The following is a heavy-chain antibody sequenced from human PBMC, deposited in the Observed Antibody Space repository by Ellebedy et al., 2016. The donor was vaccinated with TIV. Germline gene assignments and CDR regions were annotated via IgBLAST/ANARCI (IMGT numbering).Heavy chain of an antibody. CDR3: ARRPGASDI. CDR1: GYSFANYW. CDR2: IYPGDSNI. V-gene: IGHV5-51*01. D-gene: IGHD3-10*01. J-gene: IGHJ3*02. Sequence: PGGSLRLSCKGSGYSFANYWIDWVRQMPGKGLEWMGTIYPGDSNIKYSPSFQGQVTISADNSITTAFLQWSNLKASDTAMYFCARRPGASDIWGQGTLVTVSS.